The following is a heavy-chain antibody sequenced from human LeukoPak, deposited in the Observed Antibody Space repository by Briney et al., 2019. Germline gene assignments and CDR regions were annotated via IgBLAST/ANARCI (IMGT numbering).Heavy chain of an antibody. D-gene: IGHD3-22*01. V-gene: IGHV1-2*04. Sequence: ASVKVSCKASGYTFTCYYMHWVRQAPGQGLEWMGWINPNSGGTNYAQKFQGWVTMTRDTSISTAYMELSRLRSDDTAVYYCARVIDYYDSSGYADTAFDIWGQGTMVTVSS. J-gene: IGHJ3*02. CDR3: ARVIDYYDSSGYADTAFDI. CDR2: INPNSGGT. CDR1: GYTFTCYY.